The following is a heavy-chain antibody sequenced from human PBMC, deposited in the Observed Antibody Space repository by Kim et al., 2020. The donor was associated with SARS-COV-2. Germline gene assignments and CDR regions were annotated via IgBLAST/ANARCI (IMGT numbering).Heavy chain of an antibody. V-gene: IGHV1-18*01. CDR2: ISAYNGNT. D-gene: IGHD3-10*02. CDR1: GYTFTSYG. Sequence: ASVKVSCKASGYTFTSYGISWVRQAPGQGLEWMGWISAYNGNTNYVQKLQGRVNMTTDTSTSTAYMELRSLRSDDTAVNYCARDSTQAIFGSDAFDSWGQASMVTLSS. J-gene: IGHJ3*02. CDR3: ARDSTQAIFGSDAFDS.